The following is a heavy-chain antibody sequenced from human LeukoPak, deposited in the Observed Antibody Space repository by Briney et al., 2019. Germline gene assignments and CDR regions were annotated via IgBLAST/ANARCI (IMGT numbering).Heavy chain of an antibody. D-gene: IGHD3-10*01. V-gene: IGHV3-66*01. CDR3: ARENGRGVISPYYDF. CDR2: IYNNGGRT. CDR1: GLSFSSNC. Sequence: PGGSLRLSCAASGLSFSSNCMSWVRQAPGKGREWVSVIYNNGGRTTYADSVKGRFIISRDNSKNTLNLQMNSLRDEDTAVYYCARENGRGVISPYYDFWGRGVLVTVSS. J-gene: IGHJ4*02.